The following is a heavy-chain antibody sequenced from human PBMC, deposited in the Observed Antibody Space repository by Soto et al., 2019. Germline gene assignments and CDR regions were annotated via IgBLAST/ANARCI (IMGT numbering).Heavy chain of an antibody. CDR3: ATSYGNAWYTY. Sequence: SETLSLTCSVFGDSIRSAHYFWGWVRQPPGKGLEWIGSIYHSGATFYDPYLKSRVTFSVDTTNNQFSLRLSSVTVADTAVYYCATSYGNAWYTYWGQGTQVTVSS. D-gene: IGHD6-13*01. V-gene: IGHV4-39*07. J-gene: IGHJ4*02. CDR1: GDSIRSAHYF. CDR2: IYHSGAT.